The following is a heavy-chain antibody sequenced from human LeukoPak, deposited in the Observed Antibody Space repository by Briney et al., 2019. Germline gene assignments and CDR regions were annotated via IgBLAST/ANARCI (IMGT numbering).Heavy chain of an antibody. Sequence: GGSLRLSCAASGFTVSSNHMSWVRQAPGKGLEWVSAISGSGDYTFCADSVKGRFTISRDKSKNTLYLQMNSLRAEDAAVYFCATKTSDFAYWGQGTLVTVSS. CDR2: ISGSGDYT. D-gene: IGHD1-7*01. J-gene: IGHJ4*02. V-gene: IGHV3-23*01. CDR3: ATKTSDFAY. CDR1: GFTVSSNH.